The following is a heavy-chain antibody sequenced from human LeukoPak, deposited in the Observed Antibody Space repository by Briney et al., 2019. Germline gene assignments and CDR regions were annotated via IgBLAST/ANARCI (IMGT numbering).Heavy chain of an antibody. J-gene: IGHJ6*03. CDR1: GDSIRNYY. CDR2: IRTSGDT. V-gene: IGHV4-4*09. CDR3: ARHAADYYYMDV. D-gene: IGHD6-25*01. Sequence: SETLSLTCTVSGDSIRNYYWSWIRQPPGKGLEWIAFIRTSGDTNYNPSLKTRATISVDMSKNQFSLRLGSVTAADTAVYYCARHAADYYYMDVWGQGTTVTVSS.